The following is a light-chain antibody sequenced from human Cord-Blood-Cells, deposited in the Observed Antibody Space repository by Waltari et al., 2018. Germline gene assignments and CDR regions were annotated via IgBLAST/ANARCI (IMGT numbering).Light chain of an antibody. CDR1: QSISSY. J-gene: IGKJ3*01. CDR2: AAS. CDR3: QQSYSTPFT. Sequence: DIQMTQSPSSLSASVGDRVTITCRASQSISSYLNWYQQKPGKAPKLLIYAASSLQSGVPSSFSGSVSGTDFTLTISSLQPEDFATYYCQQSYSTPFTFGPGTKVDIK. V-gene: IGKV1-39*01.